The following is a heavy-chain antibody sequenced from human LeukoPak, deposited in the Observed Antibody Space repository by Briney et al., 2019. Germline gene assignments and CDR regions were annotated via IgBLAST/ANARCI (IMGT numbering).Heavy chain of an antibody. J-gene: IGHJ4*02. D-gene: IGHD6-19*01. Sequence: ETLSLTCTVSGGSISSSSYYWGWIRQAPGKGLEWVSVISGSGGSTYYADSVKGRFTISRDNSKNTLYLQMNSLTAEDTAVYYCANHGGWPRFDYWGQGTLVTVSS. CDR1: GGSISSSSYY. CDR3: ANHGGWPRFDY. V-gene: IGHV3-23*01. CDR2: ISGSGGST.